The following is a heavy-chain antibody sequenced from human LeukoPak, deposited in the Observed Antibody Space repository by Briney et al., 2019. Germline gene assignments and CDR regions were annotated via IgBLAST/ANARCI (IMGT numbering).Heavy chain of an antibody. D-gene: IGHD6-13*01. CDR3: ARGGGSSWYPSLFDY. CDR1: GGSIISGDYS. J-gene: IGHJ4*02. CDR2: IYYSGRT. Sequence: SETLSLTCTVSGGSIISGDYSSSWIRQPPGKGLEWIGYIYYSGRTYYNPSLKSRVTISVDTSKNQFSLMLSSVTAADTAVYYCARGGGSSWYPSLFDYWGQGTLVTVSS. V-gene: IGHV4-30-4*08.